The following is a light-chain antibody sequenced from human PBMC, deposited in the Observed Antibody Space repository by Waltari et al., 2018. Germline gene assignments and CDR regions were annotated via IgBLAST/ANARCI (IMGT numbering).Light chain of an antibody. Sequence: QSALTQPRSVSGSPGQSVTISCAGTGSDVGDFNSVSWYQQHPGKAPKLAIFDVSKRPSGVPDRFSGSKSGTSASLTVSGLQAEDEADYYCCSYAGIWVFGGGTKLTVL. V-gene: IGLV2-11*01. J-gene: IGLJ3*02. CDR1: GSDVGDFNS. CDR3: CSYAGIWV. CDR2: DVS.